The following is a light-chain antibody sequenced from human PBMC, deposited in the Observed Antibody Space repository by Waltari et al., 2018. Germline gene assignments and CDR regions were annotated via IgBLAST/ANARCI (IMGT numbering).Light chain of an antibody. CDR1: SLRMSY. CDR3: SSRDNSANLVL. J-gene: IGLJ2*01. Sequence: SSELTQDPAMSVALGQTVRITCQGDSLRMSYASWYQQRPGQAPVLLFYALNSRPAGIPDRVSGSSSGDTASLTITGAQAEDEADYFCSSRDNSANLVLLGGGTKLTVL. V-gene: IGLV3-19*01. CDR2: ALN.